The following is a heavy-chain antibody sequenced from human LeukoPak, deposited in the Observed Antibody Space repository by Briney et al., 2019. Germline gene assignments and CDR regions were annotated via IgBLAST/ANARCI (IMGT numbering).Heavy chain of an antibody. V-gene: IGHV3-23*01. CDR3: ARASYYDFWSGYSHDAFDI. D-gene: IGHD3-3*01. CDR2: ISASGGST. CDR1: GFTFSYYA. J-gene: IGHJ3*02. Sequence: TGGSLRLSCAASGFTFSYYAMSWVRQAPGKGLEWVSAISASGGSTDYADSVKGRFTISRDNSKNTLYLQMNSLRAEDTAVYYCARASYYDFWSGYSHDAFDIWGQGTMVTVSS.